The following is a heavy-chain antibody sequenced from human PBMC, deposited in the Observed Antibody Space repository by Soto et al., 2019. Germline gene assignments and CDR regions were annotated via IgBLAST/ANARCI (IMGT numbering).Heavy chain of an antibody. CDR1: GFTFSDHY. V-gene: IGHV3-11*01. J-gene: IGHJ2*01. Sequence: QPGGSLRLSCAASGFTFSDHYMNWIRQAPGKGLEWVSYISRSGGTIYYADSGKGRFTISRDNAKNSLYLQMNSLRAEDTAVYYCARDDDYSSSSHSGRDYFDLWGRGTLVTVSS. CDR2: ISRSGGTI. CDR3: ARDDDYSSSSHSGRDYFDL. D-gene: IGHD6-6*01.